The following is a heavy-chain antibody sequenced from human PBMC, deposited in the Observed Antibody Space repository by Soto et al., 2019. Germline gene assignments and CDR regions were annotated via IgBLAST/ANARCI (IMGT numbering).Heavy chain of an antibody. J-gene: IGHJ3*02. D-gene: IGHD2-21*02. CDR3: ARAAYCGSDSCSDAFDI. CDR2: INAGNGNT. Sequence: QVQLVQSGAEVKKSAASVKVSCKASGYTFTNYAMHWVRQAPGQRLEWMGWINAGNGNTKYSQQFQGRVTITRDTSASTAYMELSSLRSEDTAVYYCARAAYCGSDSCSDAFDIWGQGTVVTVSS. CDR1: GYTFTNYA. V-gene: IGHV1-3*01.